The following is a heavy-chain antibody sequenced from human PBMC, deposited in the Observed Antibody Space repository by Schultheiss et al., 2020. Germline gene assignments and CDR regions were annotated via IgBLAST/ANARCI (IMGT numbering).Heavy chain of an antibody. D-gene: IGHD3-10*01. CDR1: GYTFTGYY. CDR2: INPNSGGT. V-gene: IGHV1-2*06. J-gene: IGHJ5*02. CDR3: ARYATNYASGSDNWFDP. Sequence: ASVKVSCKASGYTFTGYYMHWVRQAPGQGLEWMGRINPNSGGTNYAQKFQGRVTMTRDTSISTAYMELRSLRSDDTAVYYCARYATNYASGSDNWFDPWGQGTLVTVSS.